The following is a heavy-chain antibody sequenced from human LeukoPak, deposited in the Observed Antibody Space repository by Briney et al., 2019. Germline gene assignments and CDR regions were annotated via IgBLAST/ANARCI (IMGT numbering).Heavy chain of an antibody. J-gene: IGHJ3*02. V-gene: IGHV4-59*11. CDR1: GGSISSHY. CDR2: LFHSGST. CDR3: TRLLDNDSSGYPDTFDM. D-gene: IGHD3-22*01. Sequence: PSETLSLTCSVSGGSISSHYWSWIRQPPGKELEWIGYLFHSGSTNYNPSLQSRVTISVDTSGNHFSLKLTSVTAADTAVYYCTRLLDNDSSGYPDTFDMWGQGTMVTVSS.